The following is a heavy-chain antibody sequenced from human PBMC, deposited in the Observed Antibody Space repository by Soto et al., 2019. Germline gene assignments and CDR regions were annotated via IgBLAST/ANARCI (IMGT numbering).Heavy chain of an antibody. V-gene: IGHV4-31*11. J-gene: IGHJ4*02. CDR3: ARGLDTGYFDY. CDR2: IYYSGST. CDR1: SGSISSSNW. Sequence: SETLSLTCAVSSGSISSSNWWSWVRQHPGKGLEWIGYIYYSGSTYYNPSLKSRVTISVDTSKNQFSLKLSSVTAADTAVYYCARGLDTGYFDYWGQGTLVTVSS.